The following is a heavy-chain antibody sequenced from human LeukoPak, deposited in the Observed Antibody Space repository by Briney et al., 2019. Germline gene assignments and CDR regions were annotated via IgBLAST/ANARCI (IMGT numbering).Heavy chain of an antibody. J-gene: IGHJ4*02. Sequence: PGGSLRLSCAASGFTFSSYGMSWVRQAPGKGLEWVSAISGSGVSTYYADSVKGRFTISRDNSKNTLYLQMNSLRAEDTAVYYCAKVRVPYYYDSSGYSFDYWGQGTLVTVSS. CDR2: ISGSGVST. V-gene: IGHV3-23*01. CDR3: AKVRVPYYYDSSGYSFDY. D-gene: IGHD3-22*01. CDR1: GFTFSSYG.